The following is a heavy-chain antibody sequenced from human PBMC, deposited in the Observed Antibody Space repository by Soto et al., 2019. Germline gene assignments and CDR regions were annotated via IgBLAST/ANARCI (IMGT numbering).Heavy chain of an antibody. CDR1: GYKFINFG. CDR3: ARDEVPAANWLGR. J-gene: IGHJ5*02. D-gene: IGHD2-2*01. V-gene: IGHV5-51*01. Sequence: NGSGYKFINFGIGRVIKMPGKGLEWMGIIYPGDSDTRYSPSFQGQVTISADKSISTAYLQWSSLKASDTAVYYCARDEVPAANWLGRWAQGTLVTVSS. CDR2: IYPGDSDT.